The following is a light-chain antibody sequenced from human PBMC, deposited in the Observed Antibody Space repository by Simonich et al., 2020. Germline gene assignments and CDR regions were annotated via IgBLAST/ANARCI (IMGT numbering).Light chain of an antibody. CDR1: QSISSY. J-gene: IGKJ1*01. CDR3: QQSYSTQWT. CDR2: AAS. Sequence: DIQMTQSPSSLSASVGDRVTITSRASQSISSYLNWYQQKPGKAPKLLIYAASSLQRWVPSRFSGSGSGTDFTLTISSLQPEVFATYYCQQSYSTQWTFGQGTKVEIK. V-gene: IGKV1-39*01.